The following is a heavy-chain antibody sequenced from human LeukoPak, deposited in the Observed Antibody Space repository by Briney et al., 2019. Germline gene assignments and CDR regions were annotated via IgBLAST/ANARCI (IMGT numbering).Heavy chain of an antibody. CDR2: IKQDETEK. J-gene: IGHJ6*02. CDR1: GFTFSNFW. CDR3: ARDVPDHYDFWSGYYFYGMDV. V-gene: IGHV3-7*03. D-gene: IGHD3-3*01. Sequence: GESLRLSCTASGFTFSNFWMGWVRQAPGKGLEWVGNIKQDETEKFYLGSVKGRFTISRDNAKNSLYLQMNSLRAEDTAVYYCARDVPDHYDFWSGYYFYGMDVGGQGPRVTVSS.